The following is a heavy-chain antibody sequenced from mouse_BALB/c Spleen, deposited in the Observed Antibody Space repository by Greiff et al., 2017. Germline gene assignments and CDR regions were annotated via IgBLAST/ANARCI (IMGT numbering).Heavy chain of an antibody. CDR1: GYTFTDYN. Sequence: VQLKESGPELVKPGASVKIPCKASGYTFTDYNMDWVKQSHGKSLEWIGDINPNNGGTIYNQKFKGKATLTVDKSSSTAYMELRSLTSEDTAVYYCARNDYDGQGYFDYWGQGTTLTVSS. V-gene: IGHV1-18*01. J-gene: IGHJ2*01. D-gene: IGHD2-4*01. CDR2: INPNNGGT. CDR3: ARNDYDGQGYFDY.